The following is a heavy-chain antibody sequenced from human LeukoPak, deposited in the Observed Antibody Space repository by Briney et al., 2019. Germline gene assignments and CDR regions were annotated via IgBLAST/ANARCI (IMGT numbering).Heavy chain of an antibody. D-gene: IGHD6-19*01. V-gene: IGHV3-7*01. Sequence: GGSLRLSCAASGLTFSSYWMSWVRQAPGKGLEWVANIKQDGSEKYYVDSVKGRFTISRDNAKNSLYLQMNSLRAEDTAVYYCARGPYSSGVDYWGQGTLVTVSS. J-gene: IGHJ4*02. CDR2: IKQDGSEK. CDR1: GLTFSSYW. CDR3: ARGPYSSGVDY.